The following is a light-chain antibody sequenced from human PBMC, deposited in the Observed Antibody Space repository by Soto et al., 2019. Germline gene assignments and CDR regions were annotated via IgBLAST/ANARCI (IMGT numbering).Light chain of an antibody. V-gene: IGLV1-40*01. Sequence: SVLTQPPSVSGAPGQRVTISCTGSNSNIGAGFAVHWYQQLPGTAPKLLIHGNNNRPSGVPDRFSGSKSDTSASLAITGLQADDEADYYCHSYDSRLNCYVFGTGTKLTVL. J-gene: IGLJ1*01. CDR1: NSNIGAGFA. CDR2: GNN. CDR3: HSYDSRLNCYV.